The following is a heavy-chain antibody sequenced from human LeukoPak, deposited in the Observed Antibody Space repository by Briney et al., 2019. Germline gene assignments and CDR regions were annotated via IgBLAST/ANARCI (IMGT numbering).Heavy chain of an antibody. CDR3: ATGVRGIAAAGDYYFDY. CDR2: MYYRGNT. Sequence: PSETLSLTCTVSGGSISSYYWSWIRQPPGKGLEWIGYMYYRGNTNYYPSLKSRVTISIDTPNSQFSLKLSSVTAADTAVYYCATGVRGIAAAGDYYFDYWGQGTLVTVSS. D-gene: IGHD6-13*01. J-gene: IGHJ4*02. CDR1: GGSISSYY. V-gene: IGHV4-59*01.